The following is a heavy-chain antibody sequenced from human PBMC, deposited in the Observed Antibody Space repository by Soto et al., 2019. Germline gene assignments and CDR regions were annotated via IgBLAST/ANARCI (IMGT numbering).Heavy chain of an antibody. D-gene: IGHD3-10*01. V-gene: IGHV3-15*01. CDR1: GFIFSNAW. J-gene: IGHJ4*02. Sequence: EVQLLESGGGLGKPGGSLRLSCAASGFIFSNAWMSWVRQAPWKGLEWIGRIKTNRDGGSTDYAAPVKGRFTISRDDSRSTVYLQINSLKTEDTAIYYCTPDEIDKRIDGDFDSWGQGTLVTVSS. CDR3: TPDEIDKRIDGDFDS. CDR2: IKTNRDGGST.